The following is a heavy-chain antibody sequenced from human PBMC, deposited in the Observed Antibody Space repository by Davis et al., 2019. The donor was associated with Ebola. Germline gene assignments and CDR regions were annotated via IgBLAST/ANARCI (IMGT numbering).Heavy chain of an antibody. CDR3: ARVELDRTVVFDI. V-gene: IGHV4-39*07. D-gene: IGHD1-26*01. Sequence: PSETLSLSCTVSGGAISRSLYPLVSSHQSPAKALECIATIYYSGCTYYNPSLKSRVTISVDTSKNQFSLKLSSVTAADTAVYYCARVELDRTVVFDIWGQGTMVTVSS. CDR2: IYYSGCT. CDR1: GGAISRSLYP. J-gene: IGHJ3*02.